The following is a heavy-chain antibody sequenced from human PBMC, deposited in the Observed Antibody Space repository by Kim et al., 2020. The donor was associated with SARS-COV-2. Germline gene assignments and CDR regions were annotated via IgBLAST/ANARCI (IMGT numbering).Heavy chain of an antibody. CDR3: ARFMGQLWRNYYYYGMDV. V-gene: IGHV3-11*01. D-gene: IGHD5-18*01. Sequence: GGSLRLSCAASGFTFSDYYMSWIRQAPGKGLEWVSYISSSGSTIYYADSVKGRFTISRDNAKNSLYLQMNSLRAEDTAVYYCARFMGQLWRNYYYYGMDVWGQGTTVTVSS. CDR1: GFTFSDYY. J-gene: IGHJ6*02. CDR2: ISSSGSTI.